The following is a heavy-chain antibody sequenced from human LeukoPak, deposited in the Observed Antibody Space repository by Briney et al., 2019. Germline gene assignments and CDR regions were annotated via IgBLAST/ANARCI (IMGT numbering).Heavy chain of an antibody. Sequence: PGGSLRLSCAASGFTFDDYAMHWVRQAPGKGLEWVSGISWNGGSIVYADSVKGRITISSDNAKNSLYLQMNSLRAEDMALYYCAKGQLWLRDYFDYWGQGTLVTVSS. V-gene: IGHV3-9*03. CDR3: AKGQLWLRDYFDY. J-gene: IGHJ4*02. D-gene: IGHD5-18*01. CDR1: GFTFDDYA. CDR2: ISWNGGSI.